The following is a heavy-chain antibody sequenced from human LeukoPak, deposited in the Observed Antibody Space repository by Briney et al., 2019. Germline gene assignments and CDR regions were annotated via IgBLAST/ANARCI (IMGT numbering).Heavy chain of an antibody. CDR2: ISGSGGST. D-gene: IGHD6-6*01. CDR1: GFTFSSYA. CDR3: AKDRESSSSFLGQHTPFDY. J-gene: IGHJ4*02. V-gene: IGHV3-23*01. Sequence: GGSLRLSCAASGFTFSSYAMSWVRQAPGKGLEWVSAISGSGGSTYYADSVKGRFTISRDNSKNTLYLQMNSLRAEDTAVYYCAKDRESSSSFLGQHTPFDYWGQGTLVTVSS.